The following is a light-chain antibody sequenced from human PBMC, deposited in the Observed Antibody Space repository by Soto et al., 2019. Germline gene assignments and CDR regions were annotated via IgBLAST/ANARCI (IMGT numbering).Light chain of an antibody. J-gene: IGLJ1*01. CDR3: SSYTSSNTLEV. CDR1: SSDFCGSNY. V-gene: IGLV2-14*01. Sequence: QSELIQPASVSGSPGQSVTISCTGTSSDFCGSNYVSWYQHHPHRAPKLLIYEVSYRPSGVSNRFSGSKSGNMASLTISGLQAEDEADYYCSSYTSSNTLEVFGSGTKVTVL. CDR2: EVS.